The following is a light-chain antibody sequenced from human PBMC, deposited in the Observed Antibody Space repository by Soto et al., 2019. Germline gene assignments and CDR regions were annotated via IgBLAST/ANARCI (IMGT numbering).Light chain of an antibody. Sequence: QSVLTQPPSASGSPGQSVTISCTGTSSDVGAYNYLSWYQQHQGKAPKLMIYEVSKRPSGVPDRFSGSKSGNTASLTVSGLQAEDEADYYCSSYAGSNNYVFGTGTKLTVL. J-gene: IGLJ1*01. V-gene: IGLV2-8*01. CDR3: SSYAGSNNYV. CDR1: SSDVGAYNY. CDR2: EVS.